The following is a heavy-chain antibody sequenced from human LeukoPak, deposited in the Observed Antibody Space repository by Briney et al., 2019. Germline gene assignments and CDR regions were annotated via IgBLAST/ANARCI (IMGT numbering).Heavy chain of an antibody. Sequence: PSETLSLTCTVSGGSISSSPYYWGWIRQPPGKGLEWIGSIYYSGTTHYSPSLESRVTISVDTSKNQFSLKLSSVTAADTAVYYCARRASVRGLPTRPRAFDIWGQGTMVTVSS. J-gene: IGHJ3*02. CDR3: ARRASVRGLPTRPRAFDI. CDR2: IYYSGTT. V-gene: IGHV4-39*07. CDR1: GGSISSSPYY.